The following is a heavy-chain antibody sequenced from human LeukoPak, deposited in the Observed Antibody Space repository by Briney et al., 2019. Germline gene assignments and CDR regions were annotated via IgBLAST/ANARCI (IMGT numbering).Heavy chain of an antibody. Sequence: GGSLRLSCVASGFIFGSYGMHWVRQAPGKGLEWVAVIWYDGTNKYYGDSVKGRFTISRDNSKNTLYLQINRLRVEDTAVYYCARDKIYDFWSGHNFDYWGQGTLVTVSS. D-gene: IGHD3-3*01. V-gene: IGHV3-33*01. CDR1: GFIFGSYG. J-gene: IGHJ4*02. CDR2: IWYDGTNK. CDR3: ARDKIYDFWSGHNFDY.